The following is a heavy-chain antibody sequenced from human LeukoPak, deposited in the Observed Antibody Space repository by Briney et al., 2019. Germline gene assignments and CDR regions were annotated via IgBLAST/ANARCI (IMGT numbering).Heavy chain of an antibody. CDR1: GFTFSSYG. J-gene: IGHJ4*02. CDR3: AKDESR. CDR2: IQYDGSNK. Sequence: PGGSLRLSCAASGFTFSSYGMHWVRQAPGKGLEGVAFIQYDGSNKYYADSVKGRFTISRDNSKNTLYLQMNSLRAEDSAGSYGAKDESRWGQGPRVSVSS. D-gene: IGHD2/OR15-2a*01. V-gene: IGHV3-30*02.